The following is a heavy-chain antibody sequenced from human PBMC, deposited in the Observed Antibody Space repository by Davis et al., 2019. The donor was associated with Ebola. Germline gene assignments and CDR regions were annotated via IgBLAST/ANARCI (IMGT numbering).Heavy chain of an antibody. Sequence: GESLKISCAASGFTFSSYGMHWVRQAPGKGLEWVAVISYDGSNKYYADSVKGRFTISRDNSKNTLYLQMNSLRTEDTAVYYCARDLMVQGMDVWGQGTTVTVSS. CDR2: ISYDGSNK. V-gene: IGHV3-30*03. J-gene: IGHJ6*02. CDR3: ARDLMVQGMDV. CDR1: GFTFSSYG. D-gene: IGHD3-10*01.